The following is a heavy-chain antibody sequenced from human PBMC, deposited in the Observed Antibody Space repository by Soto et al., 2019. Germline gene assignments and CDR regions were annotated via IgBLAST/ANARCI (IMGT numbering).Heavy chain of an antibody. Sequence: ASVKVSCKASGYTFTSYGISWVRQAPGQGLEWMGWISAYNGNTNYAQKLQGRVTMTTDTSTSTAYMELRSLRSDDTAVYYCARVRFIPKDIVVLVAANLGSTDAFDIWGQATMVTVSS. CDR1: GYTFTSYG. V-gene: IGHV1-18*01. D-gene: IGHD2-15*01. CDR2: ISAYNGNT. J-gene: IGHJ3*02. CDR3: ARVRFIPKDIVVLVAANLGSTDAFDI.